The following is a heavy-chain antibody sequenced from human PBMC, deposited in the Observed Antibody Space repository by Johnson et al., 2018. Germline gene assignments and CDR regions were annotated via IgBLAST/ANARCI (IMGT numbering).Heavy chain of an antibody. CDR1: GFTFSSYA. CDR3: AIGTTDAFDI. Sequence: VQLVESGGGLVQPGGSLRLSCAASGFTFSSYAMSWVRQAPGKGLEWVSAISGSGGSIYYADSVKGRFTISRDNAKNSVYLQMNSLRAEDTAVYYCAIGTTDAFDIWGQGTMVTVSS. CDR2: ISGSGGSI. J-gene: IGHJ3*02. V-gene: IGHV3-23*04. D-gene: IGHD1-1*01.